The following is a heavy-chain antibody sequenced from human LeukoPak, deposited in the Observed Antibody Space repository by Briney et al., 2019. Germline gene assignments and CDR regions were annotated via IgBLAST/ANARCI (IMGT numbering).Heavy chain of an antibody. CDR3: VVHSATSCY. CDR2: ITTSGTST. D-gene: IGHD1-26*01. Sequence: SGGSLRLSCAPSGFTFSSYEMNWVRQAPGKGLEWISYITTSGTSTYYADSVKGRFTISRDNGKTALSLQMNSLRAEDTAVYYCVVHSATSCYWGQGTLVTVSS. CDR1: GFTFSSYE. V-gene: IGHV3-48*03. J-gene: IGHJ4*02.